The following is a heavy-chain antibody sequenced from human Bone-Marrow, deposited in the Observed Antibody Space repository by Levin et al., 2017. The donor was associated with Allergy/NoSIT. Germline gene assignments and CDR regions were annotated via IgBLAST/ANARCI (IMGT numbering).Heavy chain of an antibody. V-gene: IGHV3-74*03. J-gene: IGHJ4*02. Sequence: GESLKISCAASGFTFSTYWMHWVRQVPGKGLVWVSRISPDGKTTTDADSVKGRFTIYRDNAKNTLYLQMNSLRAEDTAVYYCVRDQRGNFYDTSGFDSWGQGAQVTVSS. CDR2: ISPDGKTT. CDR3: VRDQRGNFYDTSGFDS. CDR1: GFTFSTYW. D-gene: IGHD3-22*01.